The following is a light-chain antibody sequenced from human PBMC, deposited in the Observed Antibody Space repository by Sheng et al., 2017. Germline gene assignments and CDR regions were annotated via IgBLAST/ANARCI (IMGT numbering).Light chain of an antibody. V-gene: IGKV1-39*01. J-gene: IGKJ1*01. CDR3: QQSYSIPRT. CDR2: AAS. CDR1: QTINKY. Sequence: DIQMTQSPSSLSASVGDRVTITCRASQTINKYLNWYQQKPGKAPRLLIYAASTLQSGVPSRFSGSGSGSDFALSIDSLQPEDFATYYCQQSYSIPRTFGQ.